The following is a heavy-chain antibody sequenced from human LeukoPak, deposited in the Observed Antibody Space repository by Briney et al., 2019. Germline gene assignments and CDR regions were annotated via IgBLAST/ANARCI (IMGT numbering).Heavy chain of an antibody. Sequence: PSETLSLTCSVSGDSISSGYYWAWIRQSPGKGLEWIGNIYHTGSTYYNPSLKSRVTISVDTSKNQFSLKMSYVTAADTAVYYCARRVAAAVHPLDAFDIWGQGTMVTVSS. CDR2: IYHTGST. D-gene: IGHD6-13*01. CDR1: GDSISSGYY. CDR3: ARRVAAAVHPLDAFDI. J-gene: IGHJ3*02. V-gene: IGHV4-38-2*02.